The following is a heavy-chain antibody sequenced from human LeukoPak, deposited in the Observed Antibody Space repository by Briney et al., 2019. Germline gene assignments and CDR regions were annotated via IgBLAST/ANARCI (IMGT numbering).Heavy chain of an antibody. CDR1: GFTFSNYA. V-gene: IGHV3-53*01. D-gene: IGHD1-1*01. CDR3: ARSGRTYYFDY. Sequence: GGSLRLSCAASGFTFSNYAMSWVRQAPGKGLEWVSVIYSGGSTYYADSVKGRFTISRDNSKNTLYLQMNSLRAEDTAVYYCARSGRTYYFDYWGQGTLVTVSS. CDR2: IYSGGST. J-gene: IGHJ4*02.